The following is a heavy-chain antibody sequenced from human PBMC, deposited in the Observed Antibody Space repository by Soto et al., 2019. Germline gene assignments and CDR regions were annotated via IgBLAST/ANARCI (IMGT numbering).Heavy chain of an antibody. V-gene: IGHV1-8*02. J-gene: IGHJ4*02. CDR2: MRADSGAS. Sequence: QVQLVQPGAEVRKPGASVRVSCEPSGDTFTNFDLNWVRQASGQGLEWIGWMRADSGASGHARKFQGRVSLTRGTSRSTAYMELSSRTAEDTATYDCARDIYGQGFRVWGRGTLVFVSS. CDR1: GDTFTNFD. CDR3: ARDIYGQGFRV. D-gene: IGHD3-3*02.